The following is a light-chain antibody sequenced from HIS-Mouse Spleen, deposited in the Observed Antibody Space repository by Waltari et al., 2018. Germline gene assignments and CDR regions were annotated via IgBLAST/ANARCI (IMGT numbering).Light chain of an antibody. CDR1: ALHKKY. J-gene: IGLJ2*01. Sequence: SYELTQPPSVSVSPGQTARITCSGDALHKKYAYWYQQKSGQAPVLVIYEDRQRPAGIPERFSGSISGTMATLTISGTQVEDEADYYCYSTDSSGNHRVFGGGTKLTVL. CDR3: YSTDSSGNHRV. V-gene: IGLV3-10*01. CDR2: EDR.